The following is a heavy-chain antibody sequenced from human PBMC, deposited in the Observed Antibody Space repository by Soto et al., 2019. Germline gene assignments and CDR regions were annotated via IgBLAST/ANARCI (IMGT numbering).Heavy chain of an antibody. J-gene: IGHJ4*02. V-gene: IGHV1-2*04. Sequence: ASVKVSCKASGYTFTGYYMHWVRQAPGQGLEWMGWINPNSGGTNYARKFQGWVTMTRDTSISTAYMELSRLRSDDTAVYYCARAGDYDILTGYYTDPPFDYWGQGTLVTVSS. CDR1: GYTFTGYY. D-gene: IGHD3-9*01. CDR3: ARAGDYDILTGYYTDPPFDY. CDR2: INPNSGGT.